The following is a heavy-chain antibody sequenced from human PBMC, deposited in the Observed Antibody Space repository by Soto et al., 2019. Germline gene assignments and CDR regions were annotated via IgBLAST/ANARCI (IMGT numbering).Heavy chain of an antibody. CDR2: IYHSGST. V-gene: IGHV4-30-2*01. CDR1: GGSISSGGYS. Sequence: QLQLQESGSGLVKPSQTLSLTCAVSGGSISSGGYSWSWIRQPPGKDLEWIGYIYHSGSTYYNPSLKSRVTISVDRSKNQFSLKLSSVTAADTAVYYCARGEDDYGMDVWGQGTTVTVSS. CDR3: ARGEDDYGMDV. D-gene: IGHD2-15*01. J-gene: IGHJ6*02.